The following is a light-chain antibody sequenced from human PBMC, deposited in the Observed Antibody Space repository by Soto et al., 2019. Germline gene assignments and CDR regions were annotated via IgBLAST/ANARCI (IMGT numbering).Light chain of an antibody. CDR2: GAS. V-gene: IGKV3-15*01. J-gene: IGKJ1*01. Sequence: EIVMTKSPATLSVSPGERVTLSRRASQSVSSNLAWYQQKPGQAPRLLIYGASTRATGIPARFSGSGSGTEFTLTISSLQSEDFAVYYCQHYNNWPLTFGQGTKVEIK. CDR1: QSVSSN. CDR3: QHYNNWPLT.